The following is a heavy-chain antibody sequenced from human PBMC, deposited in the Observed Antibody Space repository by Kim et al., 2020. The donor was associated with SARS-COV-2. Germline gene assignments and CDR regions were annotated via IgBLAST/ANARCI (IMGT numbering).Heavy chain of an antibody. CDR2: IIPIFGTA. CDR1: GGTFSSYA. Sequence: SVKVSCKASGGTFSSYAISWVRQAPGQGLEWMGGIIPIFGTANYAQKFQGRVTITADESTSTAYMELSSLRSEDTAVYYCARDPVVPAAIRWGWFDPWGQGTLVTVSS. CDR3: ARDPVVPAAIRWGWFDP. D-gene: IGHD2-2*02. J-gene: IGHJ5*02. V-gene: IGHV1-69*13.